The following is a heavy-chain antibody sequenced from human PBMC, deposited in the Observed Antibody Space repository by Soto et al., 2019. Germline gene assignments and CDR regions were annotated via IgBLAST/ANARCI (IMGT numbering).Heavy chain of an antibody. CDR2: IIPTFGRT. CDR3: ARDPLSSFAMDV. J-gene: IGHJ6*02. V-gene: IGHV1-69*13. Sequence: SVKVSCKASGDTFSSYAISWVRQDPGKGLEWMGKIIPTFGRTNYAQKFQGRLTISADDSTSTAYMELNSLESADTSVYYCARDPLSSFAMDVWGQGTTVTVSS. CDR1: GDTFSSYA. D-gene: IGHD3-10*02.